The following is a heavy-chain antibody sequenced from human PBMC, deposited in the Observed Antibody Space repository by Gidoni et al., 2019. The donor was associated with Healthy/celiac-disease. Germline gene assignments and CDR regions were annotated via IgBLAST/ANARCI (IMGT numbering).Heavy chain of an antibody. D-gene: IGHD3-3*01. CDR3: ATHQIRFLEWLREKRPGVFDY. Sequence: QVQLQESGPGLVKPSQTLSLTCTVPGGSISSGGYYWSWIRQHPGKGLEWIGYIYYSGSTYYNPSLKSRVTISVDTSKNQFSLKLSSVTAADTAVYYCATHQIRFLEWLREKRPGVFDYWGQGTLVTVSS. CDR2: IYYSGST. J-gene: IGHJ4*02. V-gene: IGHV4-31*03. CDR1: GGSISSGGYY.